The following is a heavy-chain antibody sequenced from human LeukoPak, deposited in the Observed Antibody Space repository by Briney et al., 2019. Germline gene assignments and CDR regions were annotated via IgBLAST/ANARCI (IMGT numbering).Heavy chain of an antibody. J-gene: IGHJ4*02. V-gene: IGHV3-11*01. Sequence: GGSLRLSCAASGFTFSDYYMSWIRQAPGKGLEWVSYISGSGSTIYYADSVKGRFTISRDNAKNSLYLQMNSLSAEDTAVYYCARIRSRLMGVVVSTYYFDFWGQGTLVTISS. CDR2: ISGSGSTI. CDR1: GFTFSDYY. D-gene: IGHD3-22*01. CDR3: ARIRSRLMGVVVSTYYFDF.